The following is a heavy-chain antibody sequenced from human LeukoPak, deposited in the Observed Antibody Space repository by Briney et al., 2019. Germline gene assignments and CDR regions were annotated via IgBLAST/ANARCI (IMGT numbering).Heavy chain of an antibody. J-gene: IGHJ5*02. CDR1: GGSISSYY. Sequence: SETLSLTCTVSGGSISSYYWSWIRQPPGKGLEWIGYIYYSGSTNYNPSLKSRVTISVDTSKNQFSLKLSSVTAADTAVYYCARGLGGNSGSWFDPWGQGTLVTVSS. CDR3: ARGLGGNSGSWFDP. CDR2: IYYSGST. D-gene: IGHD4-23*01. V-gene: IGHV4-59*01.